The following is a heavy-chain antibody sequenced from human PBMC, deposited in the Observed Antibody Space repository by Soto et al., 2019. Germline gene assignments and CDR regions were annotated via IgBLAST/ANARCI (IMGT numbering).Heavy chain of an antibody. J-gene: IGHJ4*02. Sequence: QVQLQQWGAGLLKPSETLSLTCAVYGGSLSGYYWSWIRQPPGKGLEWIGEINHSGSTNYNPSLKSRVTISVDTSKNQFSLKLSSVTAADTAVYYCARATRSYTLLEYWGQGTLVTVAS. V-gene: IGHV4-34*01. CDR2: INHSGST. D-gene: IGHD3-10*01. CDR3: ARATRSYTLLEY. CDR1: GGSLSGYY.